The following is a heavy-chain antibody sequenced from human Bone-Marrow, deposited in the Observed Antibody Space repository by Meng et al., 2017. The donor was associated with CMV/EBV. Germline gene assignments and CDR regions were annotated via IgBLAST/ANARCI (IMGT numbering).Heavy chain of an antibody. CDR2: IYPGDSET. Sequence: YWIGWVRQMPGKGLEWMGIIYPGDSETRYSPSFQGQVTISADKSISTAYLQWSSLKASDTAMYYCARHPQSFNPYYDFWSGQKGWFDPWGQGTLVTVSS. CDR1: YW. J-gene: IGHJ5*02. D-gene: IGHD3-3*01. V-gene: IGHV5-51*01. CDR3: ARHPQSFNPYYDFWSGQKGWFDP.